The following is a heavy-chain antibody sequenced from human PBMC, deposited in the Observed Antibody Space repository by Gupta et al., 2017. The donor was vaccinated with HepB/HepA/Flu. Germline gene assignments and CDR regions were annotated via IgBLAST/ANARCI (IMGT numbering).Heavy chain of an antibody. V-gene: IGHV1-2*02. CDR1: GYIFTGYY. J-gene: IGHJ6*03. CDR2: VNPKSGGT. CDR3: ARGDFYFYSMDV. Sequence: QVLLMQSGAEVKKPGASVKVSCKASGYIFTGYYIHWVRQAPGQGLEWMGWVNPKSGGTNYGQKFKDRVTMTRDTSMNTAYMELTRLRPDDTATYHCARGDFYFYSMDVWDPGTTVTVSS.